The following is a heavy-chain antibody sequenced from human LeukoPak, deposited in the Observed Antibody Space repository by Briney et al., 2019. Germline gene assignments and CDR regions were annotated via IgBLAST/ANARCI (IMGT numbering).Heavy chain of an antibody. CDR3: ARVTRFGAFDI. J-gene: IGHJ3*02. D-gene: IGHD5-18*01. CDR1: RFTFSSYA. V-gene: IGHV3-30*04. CDR2: ISYDGSNK. Sequence: GGSLRLSCAASRFTFSSYAMHWVRQAPGKGLEWVAVISYDGSNKYYADSVKGRFTISRDNSKNTLYLQMNSLRAEDTAVYYCARVTRFGAFDIWGQGTMVTVSS.